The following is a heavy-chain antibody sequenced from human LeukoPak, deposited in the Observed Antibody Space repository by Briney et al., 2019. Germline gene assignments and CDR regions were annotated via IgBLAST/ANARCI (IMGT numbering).Heavy chain of an antibody. D-gene: IGHD3-22*01. CDR3: ARGRDYYDSSGYYSYGMDV. CDR2: INGIGGST. Sequence: GGSLRLSCAASGFTFSTYAMSWVRQAPGKGLEWVSAINGIGGSTYYADSVKGRFTISRDDSKNTLYLQMNSLRAEDTAVYYCARGRDYYDSSGYYSYGMDVWGQGTTVTVSS. CDR1: GFTFSTYA. V-gene: IGHV3-23*01. J-gene: IGHJ6*02.